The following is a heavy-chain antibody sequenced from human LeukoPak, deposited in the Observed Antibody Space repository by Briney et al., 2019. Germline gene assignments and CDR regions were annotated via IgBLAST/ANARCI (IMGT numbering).Heavy chain of an antibody. CDR1: GFSLNISGVG. CDR2: IYGDDDK. Sequence: SGPTLVKPTQTLTLTCTFSGFSLNISGVGVGWIRQPPGKALEWLALIYGDDDKRYSSSLKSRFTITKDTSKKQVVLTMTNMDPADTATYYCAHSQAPSYDLWSGYQNWFDPWGQGTLVTVSS. J-gene: IGHJ5*02. V-gene: IGHV2-5*02. CDR3: AHSQAPSYDLWSGYQNWFDP. D-gene: IGHD3-3*01.